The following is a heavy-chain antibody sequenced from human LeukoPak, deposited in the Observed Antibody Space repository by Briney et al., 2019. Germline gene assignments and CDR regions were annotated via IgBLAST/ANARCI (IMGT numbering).Heavy chain of an antibody. CDR3: ARDRKYGIAPDY. D-gene: IGHD6-13*01. CDR2: IYTSGST. J-gene: IGHJ4*02. Sequence: PSETLSLTCAVYGGYLSGNHWSWIRQPAGKGLEWIGRIYTSGSTNYNPSLKSRVTISVDTSKNQFSLKLSSVTAADTAVYYCARDRKYGIAPDYWGQGTLVTVSS. V-gene: IGHV4-4*07. CDR1: GGYLSGNH.